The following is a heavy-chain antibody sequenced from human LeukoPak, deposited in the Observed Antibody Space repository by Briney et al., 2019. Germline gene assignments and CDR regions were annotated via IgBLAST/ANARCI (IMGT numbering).Heavy chain of an antibody. CDR3: ARPYYYDSRIDP. Sequence: SETLSLTCTVSGGSISSGDYYWSWIRQPPGKGLKWIAYMYYSGSTYYNPSLKSRVTMSADTSKNQLSLKLSSVTAADTAVYYCARPYYYDSRIDPWGQGILVTVSS. V-gene: IGHV4-30-4*01. CDR2: MYYSGST. D-gene: IGHD3-22*01. J-gene: IGHJ5*02. CDR1: GGSISSGDYY.